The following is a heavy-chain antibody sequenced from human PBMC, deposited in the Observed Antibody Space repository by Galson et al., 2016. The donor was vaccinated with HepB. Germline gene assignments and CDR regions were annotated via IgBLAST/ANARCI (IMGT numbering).Heavy chain of an antibody. Sequence: TLSLTCAVSGGSISSSDWWSWVRQPPGQGLEWIGQIFHSGRVNYTPSLESRVTMSVDTSKSQFSLKLSSVTTADTAIYYCARRAGDSNGYFFLYYFDYWGQGSQVTVSS. D-gene: IGHD3-22*01. CDR2: IFHSGRV. CDR1: GGSISSSDW. V-gene: IGHV4-4*02. CDR3: ARRAGDSNGYFFLYYFDY. J-gene: IGHJ4*02.